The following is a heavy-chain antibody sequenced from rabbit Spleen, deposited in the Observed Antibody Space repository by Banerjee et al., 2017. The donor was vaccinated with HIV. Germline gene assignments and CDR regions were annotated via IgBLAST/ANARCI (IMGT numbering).Heavy chain of an antibody. J-gene: IGHJ2*01. CDR2: IDTSDGDT. V-gene: IGHV1S40*01. CDR1: GFSFSSNW. Sequence: QSLEESGGDLVKPGASLTLTCTASGFSFSSNWICWVRQAPGKGLEWIACIDTSDGDTDYANWPKGRFTISKTSSTTVTLQMTSLTAADTATYFCARNYVNAFDPWGQGTLVTVS. CDR3: ARNYVNAFDP. D-gene: IGHD1-1*01.